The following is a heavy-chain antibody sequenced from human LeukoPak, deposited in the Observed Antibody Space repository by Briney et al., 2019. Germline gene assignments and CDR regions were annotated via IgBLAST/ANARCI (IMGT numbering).Heavy chain of an antibody. D-gene: IGHD4-23*01. Sequence: GGSLRLSCAASGFTFTSYGMHWVRQAPGQGLEWVTAIWSDGSKKIYADSVRGRFTISRDNSKNTLYLQMNSLRAEDTAVYYCATELRWKDHWGQGTLVTVSS. CDR1: GFTFTSYG. CDR2: IWSDGSKK. J-gene: IGHJ4*02. V-gene: IGHV3-30*02. CDR3: ATELRWKDH.